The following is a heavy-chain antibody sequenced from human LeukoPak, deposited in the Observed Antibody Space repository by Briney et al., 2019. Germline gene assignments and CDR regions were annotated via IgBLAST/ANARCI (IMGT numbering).Heavy chain of an antibody. CDR2: IYPGDSDA. Sequence: GESLKISCTGFGYSFTTYWIGWVRQMPGKGLEWMGIIYPGDSDARYSPSFQGQVTISVDKSISTAYLQWSSLKASDTAMYYCARQGRIVVVTTTHDAFDTWGQGTMVTVSS. J-gene: IGHJ3*02. D-gene: IGHD2-21*02. V-gene: IGHV5-51*01. CDR1: GYSFTTYW. CDR3: ARQGRIVVVTTTHDAFDT.